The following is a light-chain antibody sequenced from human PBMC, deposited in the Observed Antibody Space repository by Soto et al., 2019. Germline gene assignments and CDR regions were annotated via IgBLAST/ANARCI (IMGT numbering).Light chain of an antibody. V-gene: IGKV1-5*03. J-gene: IGKJ4*01. CDR3: QQYSGTFLT. CDR2: RTS. CDR1: QGVSVY. Sequence: IQMIQSPSSLSASVGDTVTITCRASQGVSVYVAWYQHKPGQGPRLLIHRTSTLQSVVPSRFSGSGSGIEFTLTISDLEPDDSATDYCQQYSGTFLTFGGGTKV.